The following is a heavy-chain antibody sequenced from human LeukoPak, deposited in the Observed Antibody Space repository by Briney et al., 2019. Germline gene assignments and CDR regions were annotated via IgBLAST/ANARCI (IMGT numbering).Heavy chain of an antibody. J-gene: IGHJ4*02. V-gene: IGHV1-18*01. Sequence: GASVKVSCKASGYTFTSYGISWVRQAPGQGLEWMGWISAYNGNTNYAQKFQGRVTMTTDTSTSTAYMELRSLRSDDTAVYYCAREEQQLPQYYFDYWGQGTLVTVSS. CDR3: AREEQQLPQYYFDY. D-gene: IGHD6-13*01. CDR2: ISAYNGNT. CDR1: GYTFTSYG.